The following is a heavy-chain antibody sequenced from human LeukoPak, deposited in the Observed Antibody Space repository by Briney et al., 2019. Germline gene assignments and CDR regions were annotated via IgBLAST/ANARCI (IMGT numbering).Heavy chain of an antibody. CDR2: IKQEESEK. CDR1: GFSVSRYW. CDR3: ATYSGAHHKTFDD. Sequence: GGSLRLSCAASGFSVSRYWMSWVRQAPGEGLEWVANIKQEESEKDYVDSVRGRFTISRDNAKNSLYLQMNSLRAEDTALYYCATYSGAHHKTFDDWGQGTLVTVS. D-gene: IGHD1-26*01. J-gene: IGHJ4*02. V-gene: IGHV3-7*03.